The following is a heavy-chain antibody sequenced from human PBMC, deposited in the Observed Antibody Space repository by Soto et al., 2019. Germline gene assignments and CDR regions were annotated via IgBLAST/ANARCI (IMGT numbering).Heavy chain of an antibody. CDR3: AKDCYDSSGYYNWFDP. V-gene: IGHV3-30*18. J-gene: IGHJ5*02. D-gene: IGHD3-22*01. CDR2: ISYDGSNK. Sequence: GGSLRLSCAASGFTFSSYGMHWVRQAPGKGLEWVAVISYDGSNKYYADSVKGRFTISRDNSKNTLYLQMNCLRAEDTAVYYCAKDCYDSSGYYNWFDPWGQGTLVTVSS. CDR1: GFTFSSYG.